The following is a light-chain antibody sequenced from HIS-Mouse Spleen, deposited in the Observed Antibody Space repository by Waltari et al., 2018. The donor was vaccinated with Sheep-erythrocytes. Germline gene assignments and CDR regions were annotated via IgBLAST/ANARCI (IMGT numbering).Light chain of an antibody. Sequence: DIQMTQSPSSLSASVGDRVTITCRASQGIRNELGWYQQKPGKAHKRLIYAASSLQSGVPSRFSGSGSGTGFTLTISSLQPEDFATDYCLQHNSYPRTFGQGTKVEIK. CDR2: AAS. CDR1: QGIRNE. J-gene: IGKJ1*01. CDR3: LQHNSYPRT. V-gene: IGKV1-17*01.